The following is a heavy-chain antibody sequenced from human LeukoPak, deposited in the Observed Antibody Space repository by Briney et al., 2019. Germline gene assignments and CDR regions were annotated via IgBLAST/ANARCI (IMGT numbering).Heavy chain of an antibody. D-gene: IGHD3-3*01. J-gene: IGHJ4*02. V-gene: IGHV3-33*06. CDR1: GFTFNTHG. Sequence: GGSLRLSCAASGFTFNTHGMHWVRQAPGKGLEWVAAIWFDGSAKHYSDAVKGRFTISRDNSLNTLYLQMNSLRVEDTAMCYCAKDTAIQFLEPAFWGQGTLVTVSS. CDR3: AKDTAIQFLEPAF. CDR2: IWFDGSAK.